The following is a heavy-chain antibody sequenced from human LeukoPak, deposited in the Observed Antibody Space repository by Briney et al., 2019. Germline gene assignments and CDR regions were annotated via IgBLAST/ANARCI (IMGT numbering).Heavy chain of an antibody. CDR1: GYTFTDSF. CDR3: ARDLASTSNWEFDY. V-gene: IGHV1-2*06. D-gene: IGHD7-27*01. J-gene: IGHJ4*02. Sequence: GASVKVSCEASGYTFTDSFIPWVRQAPGQGPEWMGRMNAKSGVTMYAQTLQDRVTMTRDTSISTAYMELSRLTSDDTALYYCARDLASTSNWEFDYWGQGTLVTVSS. CDR2: MNAKSGVT.